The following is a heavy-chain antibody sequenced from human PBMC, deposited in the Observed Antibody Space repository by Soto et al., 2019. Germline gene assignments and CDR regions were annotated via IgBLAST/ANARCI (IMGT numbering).Heavy chain of an antibody. Sequence: SETLSLTCTVSGGSISSGGYYWSWIRQHPGKGLEWIGYIYYSGSTYYNPSLKSRVTISVDTSKNQFSLKLSSVTAADTAVYYCARGRGYSYGVTYYYYYGMDVWGQGTTVTSP. D-gene: IGHD5-18*01. V-gene: IGHV4-31*03. CDR3: ARGRGYSYGVTYYYYYGMDV. CDR1: GGSISSGGYY. CDR2: IYYSGST. J-gene: IGHJ6*02.